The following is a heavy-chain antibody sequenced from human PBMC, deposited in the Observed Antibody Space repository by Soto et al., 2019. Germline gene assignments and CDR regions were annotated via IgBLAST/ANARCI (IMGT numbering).Heavy chain of an antibody. J-gene: IGHJ4*02. D-gene: IGHD3-22*01. CDR1: GVSISSYY. Sequence: SETLSLTCTVSGVSISSYYWSWIRQPPGKGLEWLGFMHNSGNTNYNPSLKSRVTISVDTSKNQFSLKLGSVTAADTAVYYCARVRNGYYYDSSGYSIFDYWGQGTLVTVSS. CDR2: MHNSGNT. V-gene: IGHV4-59*01. CDR3: ARVRNGYYYDSSGYSIFDY.